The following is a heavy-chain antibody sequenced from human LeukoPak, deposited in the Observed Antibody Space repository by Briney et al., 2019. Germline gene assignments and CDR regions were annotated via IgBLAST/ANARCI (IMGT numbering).Heavy chain of an antibody. Sequence: ASVKVSCKASGYTFTSYDINWVRQATGQGLEWMGWMNPNSGNTGYAQKFQGRVTMTRNTSISTAYMELSSLRSEDTAVYYCANLNVDTAMVPTGYYYYMDVWGKGTTVTVSS. J-gene: IGHJ6*03. CDR2: MNPNSGNT. CDR1: GYTFTSYD. D-gene: IGHD5-18*01. V-gene: IGHV1-8*01. CDR3: ANLNVDTAMVPTGYYYYMDV.